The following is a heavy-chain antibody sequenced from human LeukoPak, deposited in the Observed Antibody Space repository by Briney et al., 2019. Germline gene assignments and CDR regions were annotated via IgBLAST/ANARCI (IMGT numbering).Heavy chain of an antibody. CDR2: ISYDGSNK. Sequence: GRSPRLSCAASGFTFSSYAMHWVRQAPGKGLEWVAVISYDGSNKYYADSVKGRFTISRDNSKNTLYLQMNGLRAEDTAVYYCARDPALYNWNYFDYWGQGTLVTVSS. D-gene: IGHD1-20*01. CDR1: GFTFSSYA. CDR3: ARDPALYNWNYFDY. J-gene: IGHJ4*02. V-gene: IGHV3-30*04.